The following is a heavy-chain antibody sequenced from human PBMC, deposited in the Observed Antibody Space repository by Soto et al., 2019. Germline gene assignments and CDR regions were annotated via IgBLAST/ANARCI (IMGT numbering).Heavy chain of an antibody. CDR1: GFTFDDNA. J-gene: IGHJ4*02. D-gene: IGHD3-16*01. CDR2: INWKSDI. CDR3: AISQDRGGRTTFIY. V-gene: IGHV3-9*01. Sequence: GGSLRLSCAVSGFTFDDNAMHWVRQAPEKGLEWVSGINWKSDIGYADSVKGRFTISRDNAENSLYLQMNSPRAEDTALYYCAISQDRGGRTTFIYWGQGTQVTVSS.